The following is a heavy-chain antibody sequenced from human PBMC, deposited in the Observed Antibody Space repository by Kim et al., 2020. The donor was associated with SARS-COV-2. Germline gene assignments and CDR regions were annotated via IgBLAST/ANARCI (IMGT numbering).Heavy chain of an antibody. V-gene: IGHV3-74*01. CDR1: GFSLSSYW. CDR2: INSDSTKP. Sequence: GGSLRLSCAASGFSLSSYWMHWVRQAPGKGPVWVSRINSDSTKPSYADSVKGRFTISRDNAKNTLYLKMNSLRAEDTALYYCVRDTGSPQLADYWGQGTLVTVSS. D-gene: IGHD5-18*01. J-gene: IGHJ4*02. CDR3: VRDTGSPQLADY.